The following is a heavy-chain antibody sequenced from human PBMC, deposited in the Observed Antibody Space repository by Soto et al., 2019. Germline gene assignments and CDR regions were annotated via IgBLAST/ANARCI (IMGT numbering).Heavy chain of an antibody. Sequence: ASETLSLTCTVSGGSISSGASHWNCVRQHPGKGLEWIGYVYYSGNTYYNPSLKSRVTISVDTSKSQFSLNLSFVTAADTAVYYCATMGTPATGLYFFDYWGKGSLVTVS. CDR3: ATMGTPATGLYFFDY. CDR1: GGSISSGASH. J-gene: IGHJ4*02. V-gene: IGHV4-30-4*08. CDR2: VYYSGNT. D-gene: IGHD2-15*01.